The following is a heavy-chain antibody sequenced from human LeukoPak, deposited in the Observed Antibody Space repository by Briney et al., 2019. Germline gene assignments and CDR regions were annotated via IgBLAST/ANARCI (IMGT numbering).Heavy chain of an antibody. D-gene: IGHD3-10*01. Sequence: GGSLRLSCAASGFTFSSYWMSWVRQAPGKGLEWVADIQENGGEKYYIDSVKGRFTISRDNAKNSLYLQMSSLRVEDTAVYYCARDRRYGSGNYFHYWYFDLWGRGTQVTVSS. CDR2: IQENGGEK. J-gene: IGHJ2*01. CDR3: ARDRRYGSGNYFHYWYFDL. CDR1: GFTFSSYW. V-gene: IGHV3-7*04.